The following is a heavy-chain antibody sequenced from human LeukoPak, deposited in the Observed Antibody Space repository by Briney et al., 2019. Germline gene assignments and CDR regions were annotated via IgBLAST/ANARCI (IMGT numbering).Heavy chain of an antibody. D-gene: IGHD2-21*02. CDR1: GFTFDDYA. J-gene: IGHJ4*02. Sequence: PGGSLRLSCAASGFTFDDYAMHWVRQAPGKGLEWVSGISWNSGSIGYADSVKGRFTISRDNAKNSLYLQMNSLRAEDTALYYCAKDVTTFIGMVTYYFDYWGQGTLVTVSS. CDR2: ISWNSGSI. CDR3: AKDVTTFIGMVTYYFDY. V-gene: IGHV3-9*01.